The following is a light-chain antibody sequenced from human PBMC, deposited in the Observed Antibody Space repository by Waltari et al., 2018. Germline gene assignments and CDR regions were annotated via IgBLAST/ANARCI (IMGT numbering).Light chain of an antibody. CDR1: SSDVGAYNY. CDR3: SSFTSSSTVL. CDR2: DVS. Sequence: QSALTQAASVSGSPGQSITISCTGTSSDVGAYNYVSWYQQHPGKAPKLMIYDVSNRPSGVSNRFPGSKSGNTASLTISGLQAEDEADYYCSSFTSSSTVLFGGGTRLSVL. V-gene: IGLV2-14*03. J-gene: IGLJ2*01.